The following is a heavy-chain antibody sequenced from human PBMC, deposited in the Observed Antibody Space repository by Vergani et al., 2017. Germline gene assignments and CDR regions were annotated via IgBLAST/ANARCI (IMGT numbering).Heavy chain of an antibody. J-gene: IGHJ4*02. CDR2: IYPGDSDT. D-gene: IGHD3-3*01. V-gene: IGHV5-51*01. CDR3: ARRLTIFGVVGAFDY. Sequence: EVQLVPSGAEVKKPGESRKISCKGSGYSFTSYWIGWVRQMPGKGLEWMGIIYPGDSDTRYSPSFQGQVTISADKSISTAYLQWSSLKASDTAMYYCARRLTIFGVVGAFDYWGQGTLVTVSS. CDR1: GYSFTSYW.